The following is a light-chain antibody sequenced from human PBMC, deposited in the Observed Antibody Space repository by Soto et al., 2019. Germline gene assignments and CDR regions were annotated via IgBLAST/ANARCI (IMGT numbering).Light chain of an antibody. CDR2: DAS. J-gene: IGKJ4*01. CDR1: QSVSSN. V-gene: IGKV3-11*01. Sequence: EIVMTQSPATLSVSPGERATVSCRASQSVSSNLAWYPQKPGQAPRLLIYDASSRATGIPDRFSGSGSGTDFTLTISSLEPEDFAVYYCHKRSNWPLTCGGGNKGDIK. CDR3: HKRSNWPLT.